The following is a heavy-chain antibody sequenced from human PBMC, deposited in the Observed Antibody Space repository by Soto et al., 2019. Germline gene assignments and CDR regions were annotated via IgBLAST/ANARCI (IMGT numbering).Heavy chain of an antibody. CDR3: AGTSVRSDMWSFDI. CDR2: ISAYNGNT. V-gene: IGHV1-18*01. J-gene: IGHJ3*02. CDR1: GYTFTRYG. D-gene: IGHD2-21*01. Sequence: GASVKVSCQASGYTFTRYGISWGRQAPGQGPEWMGWISAYNGNTNYAQKLQGRVTMTTDTSTSTAYMELRSLRSDDTAVYYCAGTSVRSDMWSFDIWGQGTMVTVSS.